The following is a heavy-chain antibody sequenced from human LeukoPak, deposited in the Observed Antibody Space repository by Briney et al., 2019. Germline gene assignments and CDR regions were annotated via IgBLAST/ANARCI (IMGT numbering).Heavy chain of an antibody. D-gene: IGHD3-9*01. CDR3: ARESVTGYFDWLLD. V-gene: IGHV4-31*03. J-gene: IGHJ4*02. Sequence: PSQTLSLTCSVSGGSISSGGYYWSWIRQHPGKGLEWIGNIYYSGSTNYNPSLKSRVTISVDTSKNQFSLRLSSVTAADTAVYYCARESVTGYFDWLLDWGQGTLVTVSS. CDR1: GGSISSGGYY. CDR2: IYYSGST.